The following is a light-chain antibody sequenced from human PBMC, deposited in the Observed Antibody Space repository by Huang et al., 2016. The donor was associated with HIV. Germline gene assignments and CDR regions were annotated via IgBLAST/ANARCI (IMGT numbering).Light chain of an antibody. CDR2: GAS. CDR1: LSVSSN. J-gene: IGKJ4*01. Sequence: ERVMTQSPATVSLSPGERATLSCRASLSVSSNLAWYQQRPGQAPRLLIYGASTRATGIPARFSGGGSGAEFTLTISSLQSEDFAVYYCQQYDNWPLTFGRGTKVQIK. CDR3: QQYDNWPLT. V-gene: IGKV3-15*01.